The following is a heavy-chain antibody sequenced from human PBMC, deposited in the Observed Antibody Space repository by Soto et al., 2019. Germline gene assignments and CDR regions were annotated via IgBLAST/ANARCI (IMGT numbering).Heavy chain of an antibody. D-gene: IGHD3-22*01. Sequence: SVKVSCKASGGTFGSDAITWVRQAPGQGLEWVGRIIPIFGTTNYAQNLQGRVTISADKSTLTSYMELHSLTSDDTALYYCARDRTDSGYYTNWLDPWGQGRQVTV. CDR1: GGTFGSDA. J-gene: IGHJ5*02. V-gene: IGHV1-69*06. CDR2: IIPIFGTT. CDR3: ARDRTDSGYYTNWLDP.